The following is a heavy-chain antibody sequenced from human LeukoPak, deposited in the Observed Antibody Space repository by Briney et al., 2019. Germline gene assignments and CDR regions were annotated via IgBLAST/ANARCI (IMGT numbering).Heavy chain of an antibody. D-gene: IGHD6-13*01. CDR2: IYSGGST. V-gene: IGHV3-66*02. Sequence: GGSLRLSCAASGFTVSSNYMSWVRQAPGKGLEWVSVIYSGGSTYYADSMKGRLTMSRDNSRNTLYLQMNSLRAEDTSIYYCVREQTIMAAAGLDYWGQGTLVTVSS. CDR1: GFTVSSNY. J-gene: IGHJ4*02. CDR3: VREQTIMAAAGLDY.